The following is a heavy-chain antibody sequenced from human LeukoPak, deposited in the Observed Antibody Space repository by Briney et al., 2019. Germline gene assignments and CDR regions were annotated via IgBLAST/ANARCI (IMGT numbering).Heavy chain of an antibody. CDR2: INPSGGST. V-gene: IGHV1-46*01. D-gene: IGHD1-26*01. CDR1: GYTFTSYY. Sequence: ASVKVSCKASGYTFTSYYMHWVRQAPGQGLEWMGIINPSGGSTSYAQKFQGRVTMTRDTSTNTVYMELSSLRSEDTAVYYCARDPALGGSPGTNWFDPWGQGTLVTVSS. J-gene: IGHJ5*02. CDR3: ARDPALGGSPGTNWFDP.